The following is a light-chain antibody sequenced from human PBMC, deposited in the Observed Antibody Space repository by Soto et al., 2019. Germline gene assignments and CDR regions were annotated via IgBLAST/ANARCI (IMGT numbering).Light chain of an antibody. CDR1: QVISTS. Sequence: DIQLTHSPSFLSLSKGESVTITCRASQVISTSLAWYQVKPGKAPKLLIYAASTLESGIPSRFSASVSGTEFSLTITSLQPEDFATYYCQQLFDSPITFGQGTRLEIK. J-gene: IGKJ5*01. CDR3: QQLFDSPIT. V-gene: IGKV1-9*01. CDR2: AAS.